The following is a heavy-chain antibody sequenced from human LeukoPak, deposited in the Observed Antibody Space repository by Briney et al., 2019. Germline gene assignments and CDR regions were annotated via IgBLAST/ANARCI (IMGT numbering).Heavy chain of an antibody. Sequence: PSETLSPTCTVSDESISSSSYYWGWIRQSPGKGLEWIGTIHPHGTMFYNPSLESRVTISVDKSKRLFSLKLRSVTAADTAVYHCSRGWDACKLGNYWGQGSLVTVSS. V-gene: IGHV4-39*01. CDR1: DESISSSSYY. CDR2: IHPHGTM. D-gene: IGHD1-26*01. J-gene: IGHJ4*02. CDR3: SRGWDACKLGNY.